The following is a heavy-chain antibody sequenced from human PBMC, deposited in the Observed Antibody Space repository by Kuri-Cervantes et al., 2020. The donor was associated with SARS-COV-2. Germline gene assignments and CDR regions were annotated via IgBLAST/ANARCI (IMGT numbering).Heavy chain of an antibody. D-gene: IGHD6-13*01. CDR3: ARGLAAAFGVDY. J-gene: IGHJ4*02. Sequence: ASVKVSCKASGYTFTGYYMHWVRQAPGQGLEWTGWINPNSGGTNYAQKFQGWVTMTRDTSISTAYMELSRLRSDDTAVYYCARGLAAAFGVDYWGQGTLVTVSS. V-gene: IGHV1-2*04. CDR1: GYTFTGYY. CDR2: INPNSGGT.